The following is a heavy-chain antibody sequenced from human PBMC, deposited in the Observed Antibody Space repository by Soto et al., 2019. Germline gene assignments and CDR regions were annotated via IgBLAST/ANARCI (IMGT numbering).Heavy chain of an antibody. CDR2: IYFRGTT. CDR1: GGSISSYY. J-gene: IGHJ5*02. D-gene: IGHD2-21*02. Sequence: LSLTCTVSGGSISSYYWSWIRQPPGKGLEWIGYIYFRGTTNYNPSLKSRVTMSADTSKNQLSLKLTSLTAADTAVYYCARRLLLDCADNRCPSAFDPWGQGTLVTVSS. V-gene: IGHV4-59*08. CDR3: ARRLLLDCADNRCPSAFDP.